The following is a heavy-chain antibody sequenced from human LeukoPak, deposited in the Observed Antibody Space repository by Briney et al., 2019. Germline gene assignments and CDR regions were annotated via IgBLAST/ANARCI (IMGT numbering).Heavy chain of an antibody. CDR2: INHSGST. CDR1: GGSFSGYY. CDR3: ARRKNTAIAMVRGVRGGLNWFDP. J-gene: IGHJ5*02. D-gene: IGHD3-10*01. V-gene: IGHV4-34*01. Sequence: SETLSLTCAVYGGSFSGYYWSWIRQPPGKGLEWSGEINHSGSTNYNPSLKSRVTISVDTSKNQFSLKLSSVTAADTAVYYCARRKNTAIAMVRGVRGGLNWFDPWGQGTLVTVSS.